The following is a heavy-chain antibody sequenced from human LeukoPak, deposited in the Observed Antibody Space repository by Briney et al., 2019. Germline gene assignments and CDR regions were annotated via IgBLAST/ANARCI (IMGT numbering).Heavy chain of an antibody. CDR1: GGSISSYY. V-gene: IGHV4-59*01. D-gene: IGHD1-14*01. CDR2: IYYSGST. J-gene: IGHJ4*02. Sequence: SETLSLTCTVSGGSISSYYWSWIRQPPGKGLEWIGYIYYSGSTNYNPSLKSRVTISVDTSKNQFSLKLSSVTAADTAVYYCARARTTFYFDYWGQGTLITVSS. CDR3: ARARTTFYFDY.